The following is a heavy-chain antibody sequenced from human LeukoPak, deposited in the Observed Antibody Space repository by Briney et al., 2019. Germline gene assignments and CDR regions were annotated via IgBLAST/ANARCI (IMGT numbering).Heavy chain of an antibody. CDR2: ISAYNGNT. V-gene: IGHV1-18*01. J-gene: IGHJ6*02. D-gene: IGHD2-2*01. Sequence: ASVKVSCKASGYTFTSYGISWVRQAPGQGLEWMGWISAYNGNTNYAQKLQGRVTMTTDTSTSTAYMELRRLRSDDTAVYYCARDSCSSTSCYVASYYYYYGMDVWGQGTTVTVSS. CDR3: ARDSCSSTSCYVASYYYYYGMDV. CDR1: GYTFTSYG.